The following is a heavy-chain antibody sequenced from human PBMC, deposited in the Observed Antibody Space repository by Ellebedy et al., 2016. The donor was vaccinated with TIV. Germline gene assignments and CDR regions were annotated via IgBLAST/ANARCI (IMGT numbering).Heavy chain of an antibody. CDR1: GGSISSYY. CDR3: ARQKWGIAADFDY. D-gene: IGHD6-13*01. Sequence: SETLSLTCTVSGGSISSYYWSWIRQPPGKGLEWIGYIYYSGSTNYNPSLKSRVTISVDTSKNQFSLKLSSVTAADTAVYYCARQKWGIAADFDYWGQGTLVTVSS. V-gene: IGHV4-59*08. J-gene: IGHJ4*02. CDR2: IYYSGST.